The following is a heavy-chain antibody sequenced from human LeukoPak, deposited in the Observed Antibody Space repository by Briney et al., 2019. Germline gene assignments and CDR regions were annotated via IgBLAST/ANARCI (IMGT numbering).Heavy chain of an antibody. CDR2: ISHSGST. CDR3: AQTTGLPGFDF. CDR1: DYPIRSGYF. V-gene: IGHV4-38-2*01. J-gene: IGHJ4*02. Sequence: SETLSLTCVVSDYPIRSGYFWGWIRQAPGKGLEWIATISHSGSTYFNPSLQSRTFVSIDTSKNEFSLKLTSVTAADTAIYYCAQTTGLPGFDFWGPGALVTVSS. D-gene: IGHD1-14*01.